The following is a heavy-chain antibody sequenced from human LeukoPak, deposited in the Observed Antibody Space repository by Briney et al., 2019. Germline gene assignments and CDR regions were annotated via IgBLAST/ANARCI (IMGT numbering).Heavy chain of an antibody. V-gene: IGHV3-9*01. Sequence: QPGRSLRLSCAASGFIFDDYAMHWVRQAPGKGLEWVSGISWNSGSIGYADSVKGRFTISRDNAKNSLYLQMNSLRAEDTALYYCAKAAGYYYYYYMDVWGKGATVTISS. J-gene: IGHJ6*03. CDR2: ISWNSGSI. CDR1: GFIFDDYA. CDR3: AKAAGYYYYYYMDV.